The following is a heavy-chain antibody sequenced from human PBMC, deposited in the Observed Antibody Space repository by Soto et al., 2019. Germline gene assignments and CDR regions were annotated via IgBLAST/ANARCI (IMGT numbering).Heavy chain of an antibody. J-gene: IGHJ4*02. Sequence: QVHLVESGGGAVQPGKSLRLSCAASGFTVSSYVMHWVRQTPGKGLEWVALIWIDGSEEYYADSVNGRFTISRDNSKHTLYLQMHSISAADTDVYYCARDSRGSGTFDYWGQGPLVTVSS. CDR3: ARDSRGSGTFDY. D-gene: IGHD3-10*01. CDR1: GFTVSSYV. CDR2: IWIDGSEE. V-gene: IGHV3-33*01.